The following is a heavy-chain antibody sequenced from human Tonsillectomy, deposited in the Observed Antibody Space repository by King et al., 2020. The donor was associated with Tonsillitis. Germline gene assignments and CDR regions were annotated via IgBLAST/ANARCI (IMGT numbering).Heavy chain of an antibody. D-gene: IGHD6-19*01. V-gene: IGHV3-30*02. CDR1: GFTFSSYG. J-gene: IGHJ4*02. CDR3: AKGVSSGWYDYYFDY. Sequence: VQLVESGGGVVQPGGSLRLSCAASGFTFSSYGMHWVRQAPGKGLERVAFIRYDGSNKYYADSVKGRFTISRDNSKNTLYLQMNSLRAEDTAVYYCAKGVSSGWYDYYFDYWGQGTLVTVSS. CDR2: IRYDGSNK.